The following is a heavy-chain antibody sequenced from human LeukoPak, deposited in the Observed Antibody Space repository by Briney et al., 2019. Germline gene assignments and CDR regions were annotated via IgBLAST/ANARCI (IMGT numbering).Heavy chain of an antibody. CDR1: GFTFNNYA. V-gene: IGHV3-9*01. Sequence: GRSLRLSCAALGFTFNNYAIHWVRQAPGKGLGWVSGISWNSGTIGYADSVKGRFTISRDNAKNSLYLQMNSLRAEDTALYYCAKAFGSYFYYYGMDVWGQGTTVTVSS. D-gene: IGHD2-15*01. CDR3: AKAFGSYFYYYGMDV. J-gene: IGHJ6*02. CDR2: ISWNSGTI.